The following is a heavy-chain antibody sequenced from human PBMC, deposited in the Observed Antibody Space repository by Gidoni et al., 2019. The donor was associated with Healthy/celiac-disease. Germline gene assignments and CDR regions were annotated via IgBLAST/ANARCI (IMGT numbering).Heavy chain of an antibody. CDR1: GGSISSGDSY. Sequence: QVQLQESGPGLVKPSQTLSLTCTVSGGSISSGDSYWSWIRQPPGKGLEWIGYIYYSGSTYYNPSLKSRVTISVDTSKNQFSLKLSSVTAADTAVYYCARERTYGDYEVSRHYYFDYWGQGTLVTVSS. D-gene: IGHD4-17*01. CDR2: IYYSGST. J-gene: IGHJ4*02. V-gene: IGHV4-30-4*01. CDR3: ARERTYGDYEVSRHYYFDY.